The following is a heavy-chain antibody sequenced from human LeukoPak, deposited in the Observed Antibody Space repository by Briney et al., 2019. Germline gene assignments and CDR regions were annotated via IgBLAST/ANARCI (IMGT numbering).Heavy chain of an antibody. CDR3: ARLRSKYWFDL. CDR2: ITSSGNTM. D-gene: IGHD4-11*01. CDR1: GFTFSSYE. J-gene: IGHJ5*02. V-gene: IGHV3-48*03. Sequence: LAGGSLRLACAASGFTFSSYETNWVRQAPGKGLEWVSFITSSGNTMYYADSVKGRFTISRDNAKNSLYLQMNSLRADDTAVYYCARLRSKYWFDLWGQGTLVTVSS.